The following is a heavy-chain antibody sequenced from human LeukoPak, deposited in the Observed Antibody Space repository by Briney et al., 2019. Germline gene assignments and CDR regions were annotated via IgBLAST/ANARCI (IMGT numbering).Heavy chain of an antibody. D-gene: IGHD2-8*01. J-gene: IGHJ5*02. CDR3: ARQKLLNNWFDP. CDR1: GGSISNYY. CDR2: IYTSGST. V-gene: IGHV4-4*09. Sequence: SETLSLTCTVSGGSISNYYWSWIRQPPGKGLEWIGYIYTSGSTSYNPSLESRVTMSVDTSKNQFSLKLSSVTAADTAVYYCARQKLLNNWFDPWGQGTPVTVSS.